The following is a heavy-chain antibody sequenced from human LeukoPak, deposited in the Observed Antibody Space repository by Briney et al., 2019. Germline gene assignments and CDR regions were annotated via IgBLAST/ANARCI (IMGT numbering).Heavy chain of an antibody. CDR2: INSDGTST. V-gene: IGHV3-74*01. J-gene: IGHJ4*02. CDR1: GFSFSSDW. D-gene: IGHD1-26*01. Sequence: GGSLRLSCAASGFSFSSDWMHWVRQVPGEGLVWVSRINSDGTSTAYADSVKGRFTISRDNAKNTLYLHMNSLRVEDTAVYYCGRALGSPLDYWGQGTLVTVSA. CDR3: GRALGSPLDY.